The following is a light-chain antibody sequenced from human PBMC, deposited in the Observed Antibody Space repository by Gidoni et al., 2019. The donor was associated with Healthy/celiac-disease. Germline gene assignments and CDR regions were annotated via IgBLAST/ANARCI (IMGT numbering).Light chain of an antibody. J-gene: IGKJ2*01. Sequence: EIVLTQSPATLSLSPGDRATLSCRASQSVSSYLAWYQQKPGQAPRLLIYDASNRATGIPARCSGSGSGTDFTLTISRLEPEDFAVYYCQQRSNWYTFGQGTKLEIK. CDR1: QSVSSY. V-gene: IGKV3-11*01. CDR3: QQRSNWYT. CDR2: DAS.